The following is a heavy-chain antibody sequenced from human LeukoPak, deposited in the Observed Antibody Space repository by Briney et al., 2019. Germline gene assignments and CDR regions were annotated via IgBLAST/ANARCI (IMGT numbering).Heavy chain of an antibody. CDR2: VSTGGTNT. J-gene: IGHJ4*02. CDR1: PVTFGTSA. V-gene: IGHV3-23*01. Sequence: TGGSLRLSCVGSPVTFGTSAMSWVRQAPGKGLEWVSAVSTGGTNTYYADSVEGRFTISRDNSKDTLYLHMDSLRVEDTAQYFCARINCSGGTCYDYLDDWGQGTLVTVSS. CDR3: ARINCSGGTCYDYLDD. D-gene: IGHD2-15*01.